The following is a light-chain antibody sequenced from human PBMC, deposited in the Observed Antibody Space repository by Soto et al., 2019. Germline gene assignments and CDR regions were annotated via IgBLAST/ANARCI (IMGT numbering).Light chain of an antibody. CDR2: GAS. J-gene: IGKJ1*01. V-gene: IGKV3-20*01. Sequence: SQAPLTLSPGERATLSCRASQSISSKLAWYQQKPGQAPRLLIYGASSRATGIPDRFSGSGSGTDFTLTISRLEPEDFAVYFCQQYASSPTTFGQGTKVDI. CDR3: QQYASSPTT. CDR1: QSISSK.